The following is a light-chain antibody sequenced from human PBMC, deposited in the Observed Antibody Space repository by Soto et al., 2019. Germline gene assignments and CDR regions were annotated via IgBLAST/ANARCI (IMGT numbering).Light chain of an antibody. J-gene: IGKJ1*01. CDR3: QQYGSSPWT. CDR1: QSVSNN. CDR2: DTF. Sequence: EIVMTQSPATLSVSPGERATLSFRASQSVSNNLAWYQQKPGQAPRLLIYDTFSRATGIPDRFSGSGSGTDFTLTISRLEPEDFAVYYCQQYGSSPWTFGQGTKVDIK. V-gene: IGKV3-20*01.